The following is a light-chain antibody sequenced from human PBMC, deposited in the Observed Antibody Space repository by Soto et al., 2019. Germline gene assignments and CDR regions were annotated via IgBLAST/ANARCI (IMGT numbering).Light chain of an antibody. CDR2: GAS. Sequence: EIVMTQSPATLSVSPGERATLSCRASQSVSSKLAWYQQRPGQAPRLLIYGASARATGFPARFSASGSGTEFILTISSLQSEDFAVYYCQQYDNWPWTFGRGTKVYIK. J-gene: IGKJ1*01. V-gene: IGKV3-15*01. CDR1: QSVSSK. CDR3: QQYDNWPWT.